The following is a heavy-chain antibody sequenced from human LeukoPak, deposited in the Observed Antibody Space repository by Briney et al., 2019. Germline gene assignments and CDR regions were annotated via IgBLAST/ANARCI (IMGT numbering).Heavy chain of an antibody. Sequence: SETLSLTCTVSGGSIGSGDYYWSWIRQPPGKGLEWIGYIYYSGSTYYNPSLKSRVTISVDTSKNQFSLKLSSVTAADTAVYYCARGHTTNFWSGYYRRWFDPWGQGTLVTVSS. D-gene: IGHD3-3*01. CDR1: GGSIGSGDYY. V-gene: IGHV4-30-4*08. J-gene: IGHJ5*02. CDR2: IYYSGST. CDR3: ARGHTTNFWSGYYRRWFDP.